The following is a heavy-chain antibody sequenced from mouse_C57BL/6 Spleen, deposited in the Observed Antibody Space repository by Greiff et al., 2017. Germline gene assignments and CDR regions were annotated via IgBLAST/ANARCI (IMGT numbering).Heavy chain of an antibody. V-gene: IGHV1-26*01. CDR1: GYTFTDYY. CDR3: ARSIYYGSSPSYFDY. CDR2: INPNNGGT. D-gene: IGHD1-1*01. J-gene: IGHJ2*01. Sequence: EVQLQQSGPELVKPGASVKISCKASGYTFTDYYMNWVKQSHGKSLEWIGDINPNNGGTSYNQKFKGKATLTVDKSSSTAYMELRSLTSEDSAVYYCARSIYYGSSPSYFDYWGQGTTLTVSS.